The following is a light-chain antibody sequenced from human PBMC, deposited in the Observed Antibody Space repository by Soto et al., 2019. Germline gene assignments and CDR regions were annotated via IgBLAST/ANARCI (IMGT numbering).Light chain of an antibody. CDR2: DAS. V-gene: IGKV1-5*01. J-gene: IGKJ1*01. CDR1: QSISTY. CDR3: QQYNSSSWT. Sequence: DIQITQSPSSLSASVGDRVTITCRASQSISTYLSWYQQKPGKVPKLLIYDASSLEGGVPSRFRGSGSGTEFTLTISGLQPDDFATYYCQQYNSSSWTFGQGTKVDI.